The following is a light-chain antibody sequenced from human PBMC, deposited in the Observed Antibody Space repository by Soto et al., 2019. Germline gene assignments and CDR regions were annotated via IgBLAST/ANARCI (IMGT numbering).Light chain of an antibody. CDR2: SAS. CDR3: QQYGSSSWT. V-gene: IGKV3-20*01. CDR1: QSISSTY. Sequence: EIVLTQSPGTLSLSPGERATLSCRASQSISSTYLAWYQQKPGQAPRLFIYSASSRATGIPDRFSGSGSGTDFTLTISRLEPEDFAVYYCQQYGSSSWTFGQGTRWIS. J-gene: IGKJ1*01.